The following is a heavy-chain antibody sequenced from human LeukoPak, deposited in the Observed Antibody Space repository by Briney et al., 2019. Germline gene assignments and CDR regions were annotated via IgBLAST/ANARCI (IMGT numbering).Heavy chain of an antibody. CDR1: GYTFTSSG. CDR2: ISAYNGNT. V-gene: IGHV1-18*01. CDR3: ARAGGYSAYKENFDY. Sequence: ASVKVSCKASGYTFTSSGISWVRQAPGQGLEWRRWISAYNGNTTYAQKLEGRVTMTTDTSTSTAYMELRSLRSDDTAVYYCARAGGYSAYKENFDYWGQGTLVTVSS. D-gene: IGHD5-12*01. J-gene: IGHJ4*02.